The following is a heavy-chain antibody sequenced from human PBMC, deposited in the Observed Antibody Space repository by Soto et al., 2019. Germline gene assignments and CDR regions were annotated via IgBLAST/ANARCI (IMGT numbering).Heavy chain of an antibody. CDR3: ARETKSDAFDI. CDR1: GFTFSSYS. V-gene: IGHV3-48*02. D-gene: IGHD1-7*01. J-gene: IGHJ3*02. CDR2: ISSSSTI. Sequence: PGGSLRLSCAASGFTFSSYSMNWVRQAPGKGLEWVSYISSSSTIYYADSVKGRFTISRDNAKNSLYLQMNSLRDEDTAVYYCARETKSDAFDIWGQGTMVTVSS.